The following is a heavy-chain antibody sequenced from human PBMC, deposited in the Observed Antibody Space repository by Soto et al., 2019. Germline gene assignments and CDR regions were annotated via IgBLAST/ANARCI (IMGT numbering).Heavy chain of an antibody. CDR1: GFTFSSYA. D-gene: IGHD6-19*01. J-gene: IGHJ4*02. CDR2: ISGSGGST. CDR3: AKFTLWVATRKPAVAGTGFDY. Sequence: GSLRLSCAASGFTFSSYAMSWVRQAPGKGLEWVSAISGSGGSTYYADSVKGRFTISRDNSKNTLYLQMNSLRAEDTAVYYCAKFTLWVATRKPAVAGTGFDYWGQGTLVTVSS. V-gene: IGHV3-23*01.